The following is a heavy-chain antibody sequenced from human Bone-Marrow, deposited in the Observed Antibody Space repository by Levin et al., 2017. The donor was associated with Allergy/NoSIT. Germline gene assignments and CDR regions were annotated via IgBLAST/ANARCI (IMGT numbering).Heavy chain of an antibody. J-gene: IGHJ4*02. Sequence: GESLKISCKASGYIFPSYGISWVRQAPGQGLEWMGWISGYSGHTNYAQKFQDRVNMTTDTSTSTAYMELRSLRSADTAVYYCARDVFERMFFGVVTPFDYWGQGSLVTVSS. D-gene: IGHD3-3*01. V-gene: IGHV1-18*01. CDR3: ARDVFERMFFGVVTPFDY. CDR2: ISGYSGHT. CDR1: GYIFPSYG.